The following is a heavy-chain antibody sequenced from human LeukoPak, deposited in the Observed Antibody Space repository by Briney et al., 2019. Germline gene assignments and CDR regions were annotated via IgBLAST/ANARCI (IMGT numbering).Heavy chain of an antibody. CDR1: GYTFTSYA. V-gene: IGHV1-18*01. CDR3: ARGATYSSGWYYFDY. D-gene: IGHD6-19*01. Sequence: GASVKVSCKASGYTFTSYAMHWVRQAPGQRLEWMGWISAYNGNTNYAQKLQGRVTMTTDTSTSTAYMELRSLRSDDTAVYYCARGATYSSGWYYFDYWGQGTLVTVSS. CDR2: ISAYNGNT. J-gene: IGHJ4*02.